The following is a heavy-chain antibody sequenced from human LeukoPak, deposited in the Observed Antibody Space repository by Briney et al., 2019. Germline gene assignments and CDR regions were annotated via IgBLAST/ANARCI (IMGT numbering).Heavy chain of an antibody. CDR1: GGSISSSSYY. CDR2: INYSGST. V-gene: IGHV4-39*01. CDR3: ARHTTGIVGATTD. D-gene: IGHD1-26*01. Sequence: SETLSLTCTVSGGSISSSSYYWGWIRQPPGKGLEWIGSINYSGSTYYNPSLKSRVTISVDTSKNQFSLKLSSVTAADTAVYYCARHTTGIVGATTDWGQGTLVTVSS. J-gene: IGHJ4*02.